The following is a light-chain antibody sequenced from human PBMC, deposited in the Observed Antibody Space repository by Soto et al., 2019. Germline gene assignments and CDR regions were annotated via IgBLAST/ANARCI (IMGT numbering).Light chain of an antibody. Sequence: QSVLTQPPSLSETSRQWVTISCSGSSSNIGNNAVNWYQQLPGKAPKLLIYYDDLLPSGVSDRFSGSKSGTSASLAISGLQSEDEADYYCAAWDDSLNGWVFGGGTKLTVL. J-gene: IGLJ3*02. CDR3: AAWDDSLNGWV. CDR2: YDD. V-gene: IGLV1-36*01. CDR1: SSNIGNNA.